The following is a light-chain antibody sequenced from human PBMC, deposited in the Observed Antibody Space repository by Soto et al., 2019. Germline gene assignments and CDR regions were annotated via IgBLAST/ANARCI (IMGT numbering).Light chain of an antibody. CDR1: QTISSW. CDR3: HHYNSYSEA. CDR2: KAS. V-gene: IGKV1-5*03. Sequence: DLQMTQSPSTLSGSVGDRVTITCRASQTISSWLAWYQQKPGKAPKLLIYKASTLKSGVPSRFSGSGSGTEFTLPISSLQPDDFATYYCHHYNSYSEAFGQGTKVDI. J-gene: IGKJ1*01.